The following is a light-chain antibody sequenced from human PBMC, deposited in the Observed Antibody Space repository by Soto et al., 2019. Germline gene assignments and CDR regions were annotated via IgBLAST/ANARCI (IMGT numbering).Light chain of an antibody. J-gene: IGKJ1*01. CDR2: DAS. Sequence: TQSPATLSVSPGERSTLSCMSSQNVGNNLVWYQQKPGQAPRLLIYDASNRATGIPARFSGSGSGTDFTLTISSLEPEDFAVYYCQQRSNWPPWTFGQGTKVDIK. CDR1: QNVGNN. V-gene: IGKV3-11*01. CDR3: QQRSNWPPWT.